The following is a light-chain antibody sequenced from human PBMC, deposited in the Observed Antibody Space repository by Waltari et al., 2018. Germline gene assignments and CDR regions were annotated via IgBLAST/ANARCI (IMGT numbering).Light chain of an antibody. Sequence: DIVMTQSPDSLAVSLGERATTPCKSRKSVLYSSNNKNYLAWYQQKPGQPPKLLIYCAPTRESGVPDRFSGSGSGTDFTLTISSLQAEDVAVYYCQQYYSTPYTFGQGTKLEIK. CDR1: KSVLYSSNNKNY. CDR3: QQYYSTPYT. V-gene: IGKV4-1*01. J-gene: IGKJ2*01. CDR2: CAP.